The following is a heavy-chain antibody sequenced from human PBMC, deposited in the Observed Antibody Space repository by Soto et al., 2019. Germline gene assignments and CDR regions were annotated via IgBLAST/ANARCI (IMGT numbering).Heavy chain of an antibody. CDR3: ARQGSGWYYYYYGMDV. Sequence: PSETLSLTCTVSGGSISSYYWILIRQPPGKGLEWIGYIYYSGSTNYNPSLKSRVTISVDTSKNQFSLKLSSVTAADTAVYYCARQGSGWYYYYYGMDVWGQGTTVTVSS. CDR2: IYYSGST. D-gene: IGHD6-19*01. CDR1: GGSISSYY. J-gene: IGHJ6*02. V-gene: IGHV4-59*01.